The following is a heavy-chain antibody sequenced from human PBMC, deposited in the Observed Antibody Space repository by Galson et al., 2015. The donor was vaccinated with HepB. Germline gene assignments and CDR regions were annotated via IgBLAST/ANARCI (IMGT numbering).Heavy chain of an antibody. CDR2: IWYDGSNK. D-gene: IGHD2-2*01. J-gene: IGHJ6*02. CDR3: ARDRAVVVPAAMGGMDV. CDR1: GFTFSSYG. Sequence: SLRLSCAASGFTFSSYGMHWVRQAPGKGLKWVAVIWYDGSNKYYADSVKGRFTISRDNSKNTLYLQMNSLRAEDTAVYYCARDRAVVVPAAMGGMDVWGQGTTVTVSS. V-gene: IGHV3-33*01.